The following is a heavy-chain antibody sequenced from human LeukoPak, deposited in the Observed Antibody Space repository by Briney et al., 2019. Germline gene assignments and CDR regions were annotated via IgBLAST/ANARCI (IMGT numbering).Heavy chain of an antibody. J-gene: IGHJ4*02. V-gene: IGHV4-59*01. CDR2: IYYSGST. D-gene: IGHD3-9*01. CDR1: GGSISSYY. Sequence: SETLSLTCTVSGGSISSYYWSWIRQPPGKGLEWIGYIYYSGSTNYNPSLKSRVTISVDTSKSQFSLKLSSVTAADTAVYYCARASPLNYDILTGYVYYFDYWGQGTLVTVSS. CDR3: ARASPLNYDILTGYVYYFDY.